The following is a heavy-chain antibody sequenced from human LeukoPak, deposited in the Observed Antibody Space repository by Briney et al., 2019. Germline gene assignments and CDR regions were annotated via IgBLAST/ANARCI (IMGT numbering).Heavy chain of an antibody. Sequence: PSETLSLTCAVYGGSFSGYYWSWIRQPPGKGLEWIGEINHSGSTNYNPSLKSRVTISVDTSKNQFSLKLSSVTAADTAVYYCAEGPNWYYVILAGYYETRYYYGMDVGGQGTTFHASS. V-gene: IGHV4-34*01. J-gene: IGHJ6*02. CDR3: AEGPNWYYVILAGYYETRYYYGMDV. D-gene: IGHD3-9*01. CDR2: INHSGST. CDR1: GGSFSGYY.